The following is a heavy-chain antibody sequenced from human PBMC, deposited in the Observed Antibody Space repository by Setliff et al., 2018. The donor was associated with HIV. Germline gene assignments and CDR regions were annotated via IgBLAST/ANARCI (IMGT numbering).Heavy chain of an antibody. CDR2: ISSSSTYT. Sequence: GGSLRLSCTASGFTFSDYYMSWIRQAPGKGLEWVSYISSSSTYTNYLDSVKGRFTISRDNAKNSLYLQMNSLRAEDMALYYCVRDKWLVPDTFDIWGQGTMVTVSS. D-gene: IGHD6-19*01. V-gene: IGHV3-11*05. CDR3: VRDKWLVPDTFDI. CDR1: GFTFSDYY. J-gene: IGHJ3*02.